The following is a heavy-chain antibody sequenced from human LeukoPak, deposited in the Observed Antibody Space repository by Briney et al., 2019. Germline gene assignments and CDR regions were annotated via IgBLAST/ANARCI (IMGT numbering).Heavy chain of an antibody. D-gene: IGHD4-17*01. V-gene: IGHV3-30*18. CDR2: LSYDGSNR. Sequence: PGRSLRLSCAASGFTFSSYGMKWVRQAPGKGLEWVAVLSYDGSNRFYADSVKGRFTISRDNSKNTLYLQMNSLRPEDTAVYYCAKDASTVTLHADYWGQGTLVTVSS. CDR3: AKDASTVTLHADY. J-gene: IGHJ4*02. CDR1: GFTFSSYG.